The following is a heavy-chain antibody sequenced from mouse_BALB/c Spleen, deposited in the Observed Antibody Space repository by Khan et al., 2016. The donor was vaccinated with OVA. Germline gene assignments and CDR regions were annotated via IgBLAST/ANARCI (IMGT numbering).Heavy chain of an antibody. CDR3: ARDVAYYRNDGCFAY. V-gene: IGHV1-4*01. CDR1: GHTFTSYT. J-gene: IGHJ3*01. D-gene: IGHD2-14*01. Sequence: QVQLKQSGAELARPGASVKMSCKASGHTFTSYTIHWIKQRPGQGLEWIGYINPSSGYTNYNQKLKDKATLTADKYYTTAYIHLSSLTSDDSAFYYCARDVAYYRNDGCFAYWGQGTLVTVSA. CDR2: INPSSGYT.